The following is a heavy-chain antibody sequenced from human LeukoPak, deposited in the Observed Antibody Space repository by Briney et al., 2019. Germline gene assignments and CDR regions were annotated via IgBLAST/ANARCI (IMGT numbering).Heavy chain of an antibody. V-gene: IGHV1-18*01. Sequence: ASVKVSCKASGYTFTGYGISWVRQAPGQGLEWMGWISAYNGNTNYAQKLQGRVTMTTDTSTSTACMELRSLRSDDTAVYYCARDSTTVTTFDYWGQGTLVTVSS. CDR2: ISAYNGNT. CDR3: ARDSTTVTTFDY. D-gene: IGHD4-17*01. CDR1: GYTFTGYG. J-gene: IGHJ4*02.